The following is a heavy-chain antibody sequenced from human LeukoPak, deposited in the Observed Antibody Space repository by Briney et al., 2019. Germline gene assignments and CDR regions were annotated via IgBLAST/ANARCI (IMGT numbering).Heavy chain of an antibody. J-gene: IGHJ4*02. CDR2: ISYDGSNK. CDR3: ARTKNMVRGVIRPYYFDY. D-gene: IGHD3-10*01. Sequence: GRSLRLSCAASGFTFSSYGMHWVRQAPGKGLEWVAVISYDGSNKYYADSVKGRFTISRDNSKNTLYLQMNSLRSEDTAVYYCARTKNMVRGVIRPYYFDYWGQGTLVTVSS. V-gene: IGHV3-30*03. CDR1: GFTFSSYG.